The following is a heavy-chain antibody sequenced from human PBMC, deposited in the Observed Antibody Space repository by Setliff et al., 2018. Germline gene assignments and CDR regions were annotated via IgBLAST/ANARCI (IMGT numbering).Heavy chain of an antibody. CDR3: AKPQVELRWGFES. Sequence: PGGSLRLSCAASGFSFSSFWMAWVRQSPGRGLEWVANINQDGTGKYYVDSVKGRFTIFRDGSKNTLFLHMTSLRAEDTAVYYCAKPQVELRWGFESWGQGTPVTVSS. CDR1: GFSFSSFW. J-gene: IGHJ4*02. CDR2: INQDGTGK. V-gene: IGHV3-7*03. D-gene: IGHD1-7*01.